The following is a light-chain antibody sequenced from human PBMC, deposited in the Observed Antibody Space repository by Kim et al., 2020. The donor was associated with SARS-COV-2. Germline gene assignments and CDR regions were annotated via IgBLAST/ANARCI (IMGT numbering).Light chain of an antibody. CDR1: KLGDKY. V-gene: IGLV3-1*01. CDR3: QAWDSSTNWK. J-gene: IGLJ3*02. Sequence: SYELTQPPSASVSPGQTASITCSGDKLGDKYACWYQQKPGQSPVMVIYQNTKRPSGIPERFSGSNPGNTATLTISGTQALDEADYYCQAWDSSTNWKFGGGTQLTVL. CDR2: QNT.